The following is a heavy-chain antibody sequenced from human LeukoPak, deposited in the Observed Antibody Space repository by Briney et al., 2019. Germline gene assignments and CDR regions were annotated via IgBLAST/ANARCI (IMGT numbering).Heavy chain of an antibody. CDR3: ARGRRGIAVAGTLFDY. J-gene: IGHJ4*02. V-gene: IGHV1-69*05. D-gene: IGHD6-19*01. Sequence: ASVKVSCKASGGTFSSYAISWVRQAPGQGLEWMGGIIPIFGTANYAQKFQGRVTITTDESTSTAYMELSSLRSEDTAVYYCARGRRGIAVAGTLFDYWGQGTLVTVSS. CDR1: GGTFSSYA. CDR2: IIPIFGTA.